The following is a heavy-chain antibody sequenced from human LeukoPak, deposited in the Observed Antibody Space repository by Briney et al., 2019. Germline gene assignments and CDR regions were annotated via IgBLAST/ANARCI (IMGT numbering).Heavy chain of an antibody. D-gene: IGHD5-18*01. V-gene: IGHV1-2*06. CDR2: INPNSGGT. CDR3: ARAHVDTAMVTGVCWFDP. Sequence: ASVKVSCKASGYTFTGYYMHWVRQAPGQGLEWMGRINPNSGGTYYAQKFQGRVTMTRDTSISTAYMELSRLRSDDTAVYYCARAHVDTAMVTGVCWFDPWGQGTLVTVSS. CDR1: GYTFTGYY. J-gene: IGHJ5*02.